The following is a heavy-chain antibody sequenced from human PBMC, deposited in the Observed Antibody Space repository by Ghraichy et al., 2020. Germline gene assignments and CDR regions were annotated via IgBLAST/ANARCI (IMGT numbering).Heavy chain of an antibody. CDR2: IYNSGNT. V-gene: IGHV4-31*03. J-gene: IGHJ4*02. Sequence: TLSLTCTVSGGSISGTDYYWSWIRQYPGKGLEWIGYIYNSGNTYYNPSFRSRVTISGDTSKNQFFLRLSSVTAADTAMYYCARASLNYAFWSGYYWGQGTLVTVSS. D-gene: IGHD3-3*01. CDR1: GGSISGTDYY. CDR3: ARASLNYAFWSGYY.